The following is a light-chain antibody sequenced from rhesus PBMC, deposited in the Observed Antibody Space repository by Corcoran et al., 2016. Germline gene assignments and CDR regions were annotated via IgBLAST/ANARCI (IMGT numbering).Light chain of an antibody. V-gene: IGKV1-69*01. Sequence: DIQMTQSPSSLSASVGDRVTITCRASQGISNWLAWYQQKQGKALKLLIYRAYNLETGVPSRSSGSGSGTDFTLTISSLQPEDIATYYCQQHDNSPRTFGQGTKVEIK. CDR2: RAY. J-gene: IGKJ1*01. CDR1: QGISNW. CDR3: QQHDNSPRT.